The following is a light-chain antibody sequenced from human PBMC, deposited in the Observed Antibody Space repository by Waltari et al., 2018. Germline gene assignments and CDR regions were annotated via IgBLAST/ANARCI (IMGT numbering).Light chain of an antibody. CDR2: AAS. Sequence: EIVVTQSPATLSVSPGDTANVSCRASPSVRTNLAWYQHKPGQAPKLLIHAASTRATSVPSRFSVSVSWTEFTLTVISLHSEESAVYYCQQYNVWPHTFGQGTRLEIK. CDR1: PSVRTN. V-gene: IGKV3-15*01. CDR3: QQYNVWPHT. J-gene: IGKJ2*01.